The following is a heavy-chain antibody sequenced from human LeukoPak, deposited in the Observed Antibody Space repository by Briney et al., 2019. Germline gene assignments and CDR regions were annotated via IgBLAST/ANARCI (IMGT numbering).Heavy chain of an antibody. CDR3: ARGNYDILTGPRRTDAFDI. CDR2: ISAYNGNT. D-gene: IGHD3-9*01. CDR1: GYTFTNYG. Sequence: GASVKVSCKASGYTFTNYGISWVRQAPGQGLEWMGWISAYNGNTNYAQKLQGRVTMTTDTSMSTAYMELRSLRSDDTAVYYCARGNYDILTGPRRTDAFDIWGQGTKVTVSS. J-gene: IGHJ3*02. V-gene: IGHV1-18*01.